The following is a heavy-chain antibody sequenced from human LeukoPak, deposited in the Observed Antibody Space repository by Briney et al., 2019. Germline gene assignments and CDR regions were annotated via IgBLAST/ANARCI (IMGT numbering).Heavy chain of an antibody. J-gene: IGHJ4*02. CDR1: GFTFTDYH. Sequence: ASVKVSCKASGFTFTDYHVHWVRQAPGQGLEWMGWINANSGGTQYAEIFQDRVSMTKDTSISTAYMELSRLRSDDTATYYCARESSSGNFFDSWGQGVLVTVSS. CDR2: INANSGGT. V-gene: IGHV1-2*02. D-gene: IGHD6-6*01. CDR3: ARESSSGNFFDS.